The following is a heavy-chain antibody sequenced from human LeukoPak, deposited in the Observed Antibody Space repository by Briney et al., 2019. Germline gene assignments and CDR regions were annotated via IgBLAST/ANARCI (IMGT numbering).Heavy chain of an antibody. CDR1: GGSSSGYY. Sequence: SETLSLTCAVYGGSSSGYYWSWIRQPPGKGLEWIGEINHSGSTNYNPSLKSRVTISVDTSKNQFSLKLSSVTAADTAVYYCVLWYYYDSSGPHFDPWGQGTLVTVSS. D-gene: IGHD3-22*01. J-gene: IGHJ5*02. CDR3: VLWYYYDSSGPHFDP. CDR2: INHSGST. V-gene: IGHV4-34*01.